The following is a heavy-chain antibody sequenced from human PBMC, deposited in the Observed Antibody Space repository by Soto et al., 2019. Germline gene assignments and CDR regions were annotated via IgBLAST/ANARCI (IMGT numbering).Heavy chain of an antibody. J-gene: IGHJ6*02. CDR2: ISWDGGST. V-gene: IGHV3-43*01. CDR3: AKGLVVPAAIHDYYYGMDV. CDR1: GFTFDDYT. D-gene: IGHD2-2*01. Sequence: LRLSCAASGFTFDDYTMHWVRQAPGKGLEWVSLISWDGGSTYYADSVKGRFTISRDNSKNSLYLQMNSLRTEDTALYYCAKGLVVPAAIHDYYYGMDVWGQGTTVTVSS.